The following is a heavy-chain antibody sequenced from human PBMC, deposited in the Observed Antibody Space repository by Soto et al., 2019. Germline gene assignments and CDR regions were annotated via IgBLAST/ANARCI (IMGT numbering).Heavy chain of an antibody. CDR2: IIPIFGTA. J-gene: IGHJ5*02. D-gene: IGHD3-3*01. Sequence: QVQLVQSGAEVKKPGSSVKVSCKASGGTFSSYAISWVRQAPGQGLEWMGGIIPIFGTANYAQKFQGRVTSXEDTSXXTAYMELSSLRSEDTAVYYCARERGVLDWYNWFDPWGQGTLVTVSS. CDR3: ARERGVLDWYNWFDP. V-gene: IGHV1-69*14. CDR1: GGTFSSYA.